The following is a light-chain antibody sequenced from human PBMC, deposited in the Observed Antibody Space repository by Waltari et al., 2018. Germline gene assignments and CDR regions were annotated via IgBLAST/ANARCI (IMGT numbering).Light chain of an antibody. V-gene: IGLV3-1*01. J-gene: IGLJ1*01. CDR3: QAWDSGVAGV. CDR2: EDV. CDR1: ELEKKY. Sequence: SYDLIQSPSVSVSPGQTATITCSGAELEKKYACWYQQKPGQSPVLVIYEDVRRPSEIPQRFSGSNSGNTATLTISGTQPMDEADYYCQAWDSGVAGVFGTGTKVTVL.